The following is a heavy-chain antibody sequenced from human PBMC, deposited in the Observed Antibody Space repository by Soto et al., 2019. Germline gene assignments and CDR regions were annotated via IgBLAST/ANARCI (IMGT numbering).Heavy chain of an antibody. CDR3: ARGPRGGAAAGYYYYYMDV. J-gene: IGHJ6*03. CDR2: INHSGST. D-gene: IGHD6-13*01. V-gene: IGHV4-34*01. Sequence: SETLSLTCAVYGGSFSGYYWSWIRQPPGKGLEWIGEINHSGSTNYNPSLKSRVTISVDTSKNQFSLKLSSVTAADTAVYYCARGPRGGAAAGYYYYYMDVWGKGTTVTVSS. CDR1: GGSFSGYY.